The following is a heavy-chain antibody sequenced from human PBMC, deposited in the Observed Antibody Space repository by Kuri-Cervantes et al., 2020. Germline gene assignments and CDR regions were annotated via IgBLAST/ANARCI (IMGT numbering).Heavy chain of an antibody. D-gene: IGHD6-13*01. Sequence: GVLKISCAASGFTFSDHYMDWVRQAPGKGLEWVANIKQDGSEKYYVDSVKGRFTISRDNAKNSLYLQMNSLRAEDTAVYYCARDHRHSSSWYHYYYYYMDVWGKGTTVTVSS. V-gene: IGHV3-7*01. CDR3: ARDHRHSSSWYHYYYYYMDV. CDR2: IKQDGSEK. CDR1: GFTFSDHY. J-gene: IGHJ6*03.